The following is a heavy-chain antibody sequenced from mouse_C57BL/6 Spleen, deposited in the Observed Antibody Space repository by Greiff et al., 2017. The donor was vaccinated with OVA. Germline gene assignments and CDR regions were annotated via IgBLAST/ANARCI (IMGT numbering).Heavy chain of an antibody. CDR3: ARRWRAWFAY. D-gene: IGHD2-3*01. J-gene: IGHJ3*01. CDR2: INPNNGGT. Sequence: VHVKQSGPELVKPGASVKIPCKASGYTFTDYNMDWVKQSHGKSLEWIGDINPNNGGTIYNQKFKGKATLTVDKSSSTAYMELRSLTSEDTAVYYCARRWRAWFAYWGQGTLVTVSA. CDR1: GYTFTDYN. V-gene: IGHV1-18*01.